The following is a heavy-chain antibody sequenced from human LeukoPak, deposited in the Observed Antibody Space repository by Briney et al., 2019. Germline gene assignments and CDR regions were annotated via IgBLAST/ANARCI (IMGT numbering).Heavy chain of an antibody. D-gene: IGHD2-21*01. CDR2: INPSGGST. CDR3: AREFVAFDAFDI. V-gene: IGHV1-46*01. CDR1: GYTFTSYY. Sequence: ASVKVSCKASGYTFTSYYMHWVRQAPGQGLEWMRIINPSGGSTSYAQKFQGRVTMTRDTSTSTVYMELSSLRSEDTAVYYCAREFVAFDAFDIWGQGTMVTVSS. J-gene: IGHJ3*02.